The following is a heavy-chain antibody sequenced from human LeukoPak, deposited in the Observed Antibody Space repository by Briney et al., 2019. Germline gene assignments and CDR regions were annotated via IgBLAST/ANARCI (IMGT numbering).Heavy chain of an antibody. CDR2: MNSDGSTI. Sequence: GGSLRLSCAASGFTFSTYVMHWVRQAPGKGLMWVSRMNSDGSTITYADSVKGRFTISRDNAKNTLYLQMNSLRGEDTAVYYCARYCGAGTYGSDIWGQGTMVIVSS. CDR1: GFTFSTYV. D-gene: IGHD3-10*01. J-gene: IGHJ3*02. V-gene: IGHV3-74*03. CDR3: ARYCGAGTYGSDI.